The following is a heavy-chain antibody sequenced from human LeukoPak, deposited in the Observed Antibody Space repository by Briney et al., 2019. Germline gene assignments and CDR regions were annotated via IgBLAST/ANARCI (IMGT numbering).Heavy chain of an antibody. V-gene: IGHV1-2*02. CDR3: ARVRDYPS. D-gene: IGHD5-24*01. CDR1: GYTFTGYY. CDR2: INPNSGGT. Sequence: ASVKVSCRASGYTFTGYYMHWVRQAPGQGLEWMGWINPNSGGTKYAQKFQGRVTMTRDTSINTAYMELSWLTSDDTAVYYCARVRDYPSWGQGTLVTVSS. J-gene: IGHJ5*02.